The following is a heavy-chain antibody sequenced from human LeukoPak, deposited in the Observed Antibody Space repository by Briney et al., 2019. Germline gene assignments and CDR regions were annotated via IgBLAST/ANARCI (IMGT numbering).Heavy chain of an antibody. J-gene: IGHJ4*02. CDR1: GYRFTSYW. CDR3: ARRSECSGGSCYLGPVGY. CDR2: IYPGDSDT. Sequence: GASLQISCKGSGYRFTSYWIGWVRPLPGKGLEWMGIIYPGDSDTRYSPSFQGQVTISADKSISTAYLQWSSLKASDTAMYYCARRSECSGGSCYLGPVGYWGQGTLVTVSS. D-gene: IGHD2-15*01. V-gene: IGHV5-51*01.